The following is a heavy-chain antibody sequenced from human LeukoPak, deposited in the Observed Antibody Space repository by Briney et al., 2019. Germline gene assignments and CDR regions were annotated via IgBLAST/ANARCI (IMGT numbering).Heavy chain of an antibody. J-gene: IGHJ6*03. CDR3: ARGRDTPGYYYYYMDV. Sequence: PSETLSLTCTVSGGSISSYYWSWIRQPAGKGLEWIGRIYTSGSTNYNPSLKSRVTISVDKSKNQFSLKLSSVTAADTAVYYCARGRDTPGYYYYYMDVWGKGTTVTVSS. CDR1: GGSISSYY. D-gene: IGHD1-14*01. CDR2: IYTSGST. V-gene: IGHV4-4*07.